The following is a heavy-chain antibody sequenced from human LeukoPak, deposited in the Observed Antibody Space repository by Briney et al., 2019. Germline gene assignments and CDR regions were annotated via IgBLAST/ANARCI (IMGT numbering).Heavy chain of an antibody. CDR3: ASPVSYDSSGPDY. Sequence: GGSLRLSCAASGFTFSSYSMNWVRQAPGKGLEWVSYISSSSVTIYYADSVKGRFTVSRDNAKNSLYLQMNSLRAEDTAVYYCASPVSYDSSGPDYWGQGTLVTVSS. CDR1: GFTFSSYS. CDR2: ISSSSVTI. D-gene: IGHD3-22*01. V-gene: IGHV3-48*01. J-gene: IGHJ4*02.